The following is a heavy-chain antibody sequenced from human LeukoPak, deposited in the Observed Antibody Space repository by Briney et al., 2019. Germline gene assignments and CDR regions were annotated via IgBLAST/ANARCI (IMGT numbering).Heavy chain of an antibody. J-gene: IGHJ5*02. Sequence: ASVKVSCKASGYTFTGYYMHWVRQAPGQGLEWMGRINPNSGGTNYAQKFQGRVTMTRDTSISTAYMELSRLRSDDTAVYYCARGVRGVNNWFDPSGQGTLVTVSS. CDR2: INPNSGGT. CDR1: GYTFTGYY. D-gene: IGHD3-10*01. CDR3: ARGVRGVNNWFDP. V-gene: IGHV1-2*06.